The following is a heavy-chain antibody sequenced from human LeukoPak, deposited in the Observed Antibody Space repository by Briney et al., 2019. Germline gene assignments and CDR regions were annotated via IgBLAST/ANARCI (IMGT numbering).Heavy chain of an antibody. Sequence: GASVKVSCKASGYTFTGYYMHWVRQAPGQGLEWMGWISAYNGNTNYAQKLQGRVTMTTDTSTSTAYMELRSLRSDDTAVYYCARDRSYAPYYYDSSGYLLDDYWGQGTLVTVSS. CDR2: ISAYNGNT. V-gene: IGHV1-18*04. D-gene: IGHD3-22*01. CDR3: ARDRSYAPYYYDSSGYLLDDY. CDR1: GYTFTGYY. J-gene: IGHJ4*02.